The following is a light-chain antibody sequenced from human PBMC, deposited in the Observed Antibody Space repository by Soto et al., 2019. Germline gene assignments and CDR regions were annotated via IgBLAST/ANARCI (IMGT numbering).Light chain of an antibody. Sequence: DIHMTQSPSTLSASVGDRVTITCRASQSISLWVAWYQQKPGRAPNLLIYKTSSLETGVPSRFSGSGYGTEFTLTISSLQPDDFATYYCQNYKDYSWTFGQGTKVEVK. V-gene: IGKV1-5*03. CDR3: QNYKDYSWT. CDR1: QSISLW. J-gene: IGKJ1*01. CDR2: KTS.